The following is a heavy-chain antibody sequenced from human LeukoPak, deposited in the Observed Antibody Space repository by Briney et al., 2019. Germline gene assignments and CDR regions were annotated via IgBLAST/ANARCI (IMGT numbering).Heavy chain of an antibody. CDR3: ARDAPDDYSTEYYFDY. CDR1: GYTFTGYY. D-gene: IGHD4-11*01. J-gene: IGHJ4*02. Sequence: ASVKLSCKASGYTFTGYYMHWVRQAPGQGLEWMGWINPNSGGRNYAQKFQGRVTMTRDTSISTAYMELSRLRSDDTAVYYCARDAPDDYSTEYYFDYWGQGTLVTVSS. CDR2: INPNSGGR. V-gene: IGHV1-2*02.